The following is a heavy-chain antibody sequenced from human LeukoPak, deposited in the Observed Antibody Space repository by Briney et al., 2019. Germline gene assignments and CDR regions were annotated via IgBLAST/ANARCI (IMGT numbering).Heavy chain of an antibody. CDR1: GFTFSDYY. D-gene: IGHD6-13*01. CDR2: ISRSGTSE. CDR3: ARESGIAAALDL. Sequence: PGGSLRLSCAASGFTFSDYYMSWIRQAPGQGLEWVSYISRSGTSEYYADSVKGRFTISRDNAKNTLYLQMNSLRAEDTAVYYCARESGIAAALDLWGQGTLVTVSS. J-gene: IGHJ5*02. V-gene: IGHV3-11*04.